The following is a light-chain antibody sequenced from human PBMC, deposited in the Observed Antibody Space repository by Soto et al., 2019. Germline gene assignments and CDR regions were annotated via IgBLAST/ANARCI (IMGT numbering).Light chain of an antibody. CDR2: GAS. CDR1: QSVSSNF. V-gene: IGKV3-20*01. Sequence: PGDRATLSCRASQSVSSNFLAWYQQKPGQAPRLLIYGASIRATGIPDRFSGSGSGPDFTLTIRRLEPEDFAMYFCHQYGSSPRTFGQGTKVEIK. J-gene: IGKJ1*01. CDR3: HQYGSSPRT.